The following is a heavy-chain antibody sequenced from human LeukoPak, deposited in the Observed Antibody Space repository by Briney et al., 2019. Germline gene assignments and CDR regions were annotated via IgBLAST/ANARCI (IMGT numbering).Heavy chain of an antibody. CDR1: GFTFSSHA. D-gene: IGHD3-9*01. CDR3: APTPQLRYFDWLSN. Sequence: GRSLRLSCAASGFTFSSHAMHWVRQAPGKGLEWVAVISYDGSNKYYADSVKGRFTISRDNSKNTLYLQMNSLRAEDTAVYYCAPTPQLRYFDWLSNRGQGTLVTVSS. CDR2: ISYDGSNK. J-gene: IGHJ4*02. V-gene: IGHV3-30*04.